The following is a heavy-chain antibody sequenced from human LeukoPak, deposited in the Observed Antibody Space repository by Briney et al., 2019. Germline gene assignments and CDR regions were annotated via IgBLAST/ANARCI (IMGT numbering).Heavy chain of an antibody. V-gene: IGHV1-2*02. CDR1: GYTFTGYY. CDR3: ARVTSGYSYGYHVHDY. CDR2: INPNSGGT. D-gene: IGHD5-18*01. J-gene: IGHJ4*02. Sequence: GASVKVSCKASGYTFTGYYMHWVRQAPGQGLEWMGWINPNSGGTNYAQKFQGRVTMTRDTSISTAYMELSRLRSDDTAVYYCARVTSGYSYGYHVHDYWGQGTLVTVSS.